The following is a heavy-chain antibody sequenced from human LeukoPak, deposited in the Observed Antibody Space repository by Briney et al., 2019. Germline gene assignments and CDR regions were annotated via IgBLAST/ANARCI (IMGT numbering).Heavy chain of an antibody. J-gene: IGHJ5*02. V-gene: IGHV3-23*01. CDR3: AKAGRHSSGYRFDP. Sequence: PGGSLRLSCAASGFTFSSYGMSWVRQAPGKGLEWVSAISGSGGSTYYADSVKGRFTISRDNSKNTLYLQMNSLRAEDTAVYYCAKAGRHSSGYRFDPWGQGTLVTVSS. CDR2: ISGSGGST. D-gene: IGHD3-22*01. CDR1: GFTFSSYG.